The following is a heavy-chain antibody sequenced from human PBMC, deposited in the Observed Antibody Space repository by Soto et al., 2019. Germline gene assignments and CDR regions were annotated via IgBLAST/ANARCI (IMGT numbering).Heavy chain of an antibody. J-gene: IGHJ4*02. D-gene: IGHD3-22*01. Sequence: GGSLRLSCAASGCTFSSYAMSWVRQAPGKGLEWVSAISGSGGSTYYADSVKGRFTISRDNSKNTLYLQMNSLRAEDTAVYYCAKAYYYDSSGYFSGAPIDYWGQGTLVTV. V-gene: IGHV3-23*01. CDR1: GCTFSSYA. CDR2: ISGSGGST. CDR3: AKAYYYDSSGYFSGAPIDY.